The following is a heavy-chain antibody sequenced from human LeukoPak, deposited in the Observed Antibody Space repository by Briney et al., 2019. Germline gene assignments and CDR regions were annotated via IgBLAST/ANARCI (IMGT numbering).Heavy chain of an antibody. Sequence: ETLSLTCPVSGYSISSGYYWGWIRQPPGKGLEWIGSIYHSGSTYYNPSLKSRVTISVDTSKNQFSLKLSSVTAADTAVYYCAKLGRYCSSTSCPYSSHYYYYYMDVWGKGTTVTVSS. CDR1: GYSISSGYY. CDR2: IYHSGST. V-gene: IGHV4-38-2*01. J-gene: IGHJ6*03. D-gene: IGHD2-2*01. CDR3: AKLGRYCSSTSCPYSSHYYYYYMDV.